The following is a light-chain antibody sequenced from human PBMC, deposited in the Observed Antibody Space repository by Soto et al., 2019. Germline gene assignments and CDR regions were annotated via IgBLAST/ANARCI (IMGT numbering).Light chain of an antibody. Sequence: EIVMTQSPATLSVSPGERATLSCRVSQSVNRNIAWSQQKPGQAPRLLIYGASTRATGVPARFSGSGSGTEFTLTISSLQSEDFAVYYCQQYYNWRTFGQGTNVEIK. V-gene: IGKV3-15*01. CDR3: QQYYNWRT. CDR1: QSVNRN. J-gene: IGKJ1*01. CDR2: GAS.